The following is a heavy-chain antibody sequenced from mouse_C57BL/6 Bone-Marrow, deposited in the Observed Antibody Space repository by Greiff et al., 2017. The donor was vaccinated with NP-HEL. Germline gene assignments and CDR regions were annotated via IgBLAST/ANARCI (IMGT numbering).Heavy chain of an antibody. D-gene: IGHD4-1*01. CDR2: IDPSDSET. J-gene: IGHJ2*01. V-gene: IGHV1-52*01. CDR3: ARWGKLYYFDY. CDR1: GYTFTSYW. Sequence: VQLPQPCAELVRPGSSVKLSCKASGYTFTSYWMHWVKQRPIQGLEWIGNIDPSDSETHYNQKFKDKATLTVDKSSSTAYMQLSSLTSEDSAVYYCARWGKLYYFDYWGQGTTLTVSS.